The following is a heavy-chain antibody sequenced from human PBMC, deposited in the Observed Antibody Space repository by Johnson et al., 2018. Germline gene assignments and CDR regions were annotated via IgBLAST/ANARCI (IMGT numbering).Heavy chain of an antibody. CDR1: GVMFRNYG. V-gene: IGHV3-30*18. J-gene: IGHJ3*02. Sequence: QVQLVESGGGAVQXGRSLRLXCAASGVMFRNYGMPWVRQAPGTGLDWVAFISYDGNQEYYAASVKGRVTISRENSRNPLYLQMKSLGVEDTGGYFCAKLVGSRYPDSFDIWGQGTVVTVSS. CDR3: AKLVGSRYPDSFDI. CDR2: ISYDGNQE. D-gene: IGHD2-8*02.